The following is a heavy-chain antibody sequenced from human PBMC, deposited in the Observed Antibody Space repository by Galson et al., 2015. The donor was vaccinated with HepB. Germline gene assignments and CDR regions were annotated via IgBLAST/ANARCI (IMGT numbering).Heavy chain of an antibody. Sequence: SLRLSCAASGFTFSSYGMHWVRQAPGKGLEWVAVISYDGSNKYYADSVKGRFTISRDNSKNTLYLQMNSLRAEDTAVYYCAKDRGLDNVVVPAPGKYYYYGMDVWGQGTTVTVSS. J-gene: IGHJ6*02. D-gene: IGHD2-2*03. V-gene: IGHV3-30*18. CDR3: AKDRGLDNVVVPAPGKYYYYGMDV. CDR2: ISYDGSNK. CDR1: GFTFSSYG.